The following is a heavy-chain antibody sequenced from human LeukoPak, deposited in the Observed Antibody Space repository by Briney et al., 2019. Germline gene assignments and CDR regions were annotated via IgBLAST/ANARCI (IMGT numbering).Heavy chain of an antibody. CDR2: INSDGSST. D-gene: IGHD6-19*01. J-gene: IGHJ5*02. CDR1: GFRFSSHA. CDR3: ASSSGGFNWFDP. Sequence: GGSLRLSCAASGFRFSSHAMCWVRQAPGKGLVWVSRINSDGSSTNYADSVKGRFTISRDNAKNTLYLLMNSLRVEDTAVYYCASSSGGFNWFDPWGQGTLVTVSS. V-gene: IGHV3-74*01.